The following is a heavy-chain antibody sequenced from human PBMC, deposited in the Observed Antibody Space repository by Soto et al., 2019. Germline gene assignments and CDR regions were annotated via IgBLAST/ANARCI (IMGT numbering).Heavy chain of an antibody. Sequence: SVKVSCKASGGTFSSYAISWVRQAPGQGLEWMGGIIPIFGTANYAQKFQGRVTITADESTGTAYMELTSLRSEDTAVYYCARVVMTTVTASYYYGMDVWGQGTTVTVSS. CDR3: ARVVMTTVTASYYYGMDV. CDR1: GGTFSSYA. J-gene: IGHJ6*02. CDR2: IIPIFGTA. V-gene: IGHV1-69*13. D-gene: IGHD4-4*01.